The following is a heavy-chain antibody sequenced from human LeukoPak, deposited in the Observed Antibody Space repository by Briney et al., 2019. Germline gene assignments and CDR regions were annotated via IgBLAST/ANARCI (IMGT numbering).Heavy chain of an antibody. V-gene: IGHV5-51*01. J-gene: IGHJ4*02. CDR1: GDSFTSYW. CDR2: IYPGDSDT. CDR3: ARTSRGYSYGRNFDY. Sequence: GESLKISCKGSGDSFTSYWIGWVRQMPGKGLEWMGIIYPGDSDTRYSPSFQGQVTISADKSISTAYLQWSSLKASDTAMYYCARTSRGYSYGRNFDYWGQGTLVTVSS. D-gene: IGHD5-18*01.